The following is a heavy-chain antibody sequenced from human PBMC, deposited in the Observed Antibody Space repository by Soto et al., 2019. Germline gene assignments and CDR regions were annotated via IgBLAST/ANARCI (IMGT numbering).Heavy chain of an antibody. CDR1: GFTFSSYG. CDR2: ISYDGSNK. V-gene: IGHV3-30*18. CDR3: AKDQGGDYFDY. Sequence: QVQLVESGGGVVQPGRSLRLSCAASGFTFSSYGMHWVRQAPGKGLEWVAVISYDGSNKYYADSVKGRFTISRDNSKNTLYLQMNSLRAEDTAVYYCAKDQGGDYFDYWGQGTLVTVSS. J-gene: IGHJ4*02.